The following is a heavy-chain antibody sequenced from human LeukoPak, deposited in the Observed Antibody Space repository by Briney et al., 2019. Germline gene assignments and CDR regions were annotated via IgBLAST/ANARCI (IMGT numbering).Heavy chain of an antibody. V-gene: IGHV1-18*01. CDR1: GYTFTSYG. J-gene: IGHJ3*02. D-gene: IGHD1-7*01. Sequence: ASVKVSCKASGYTFTSYGISWVRQAPGQGLEWMGWISAYNGNTNYAQKLQDRVTMTTDTSTSTAYMELRSLRSDDTAVYYCARDLPRWNYEGDAFDIWGQGTMVTVSS. CDR3: ARDLPRWNYEGDAFDI. CDR2: ISAYNGNT.